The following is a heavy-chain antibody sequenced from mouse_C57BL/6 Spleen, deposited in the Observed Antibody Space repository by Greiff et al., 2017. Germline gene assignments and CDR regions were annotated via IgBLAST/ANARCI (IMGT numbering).Heavy chain of an antibody. D-gene: IGHD2-13*01. CDR2: INPGSGGT. CDR3: ARWGLRDAMDY. J-gene: IGHJ4*01. V-gene: IGHV1-54*01. CDR1: GYAFTNYL. Sequence: QVQLKESGAELVRPGTSVKVSCKASGYAFTNYLIEWVKQRPGQGLEWIGVINPGSGGTNYNEKFKGKATLTADKSSSTAYMHLSSLTSEDSAVYFCARWGLRDAMDYWGQGTSVTVSS.